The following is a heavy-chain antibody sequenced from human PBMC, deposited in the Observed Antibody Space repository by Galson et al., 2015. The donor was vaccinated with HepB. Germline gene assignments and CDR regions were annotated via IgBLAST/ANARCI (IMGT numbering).Heavy chain of an antibody. CDR3: ARPKWKPQWLGYYYYGMDV. CDR1: GFTFSSYA. V-gene: IGHV3-30-3*01. D-gene: IGHD6-19*01. CDR2: ISYDGSNK. J-gene: IGHJ6*02. Sequence: SLRLSCAASGFTFSSYAMHWVRQAPGKGLEWVAVISYDGSNKYYADSVKGRFTISRDNSKNTLYLQMNSLRAEDTAVYYCARPKWKPQWLGYYYYGMDVWGQGTTVTVSS.